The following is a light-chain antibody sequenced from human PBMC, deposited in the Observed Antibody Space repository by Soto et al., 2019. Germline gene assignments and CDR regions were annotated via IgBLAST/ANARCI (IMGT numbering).Light chain of an antibody. V-gene: IGLV2-11*01. Sequence: QSALTLPRSVSGSPGQSVTISCTGTSSDVGGYNYVSWYQQHPGKAPKVMIYDVSKRPSGVPDLFSGSKSGNTASLNIAGLQAEDEADYYCCSYAGSPYVFGTGTKVTVL. J-gene: IGLJ1*01. CDR1: SSDVGGYNY. CDR3: CSYAGSPYV. CDR2: DVS.